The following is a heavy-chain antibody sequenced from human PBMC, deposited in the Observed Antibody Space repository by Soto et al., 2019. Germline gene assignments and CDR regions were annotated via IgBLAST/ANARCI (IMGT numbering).Heavy chain of an antibody. CDR3: ARGSMVRGANYYYYYGMDV. D-gene: IGHD3-10*01. J-gene: IGHJ6*02. CDR2: INHSGST. Sequence: SETLSLTCTVSGGSISSSSYYWGWIRQPPGKGLEWIGEINHSGSTNYNPPLKSRVTISVDTSKNQFSLKLSSVTAADTAVYYCARGSMVRGANYYYYYGMDVWGQGTTVTVS. V-gene: IGHV4-39*07. CDR1: GGSISSSSYY.